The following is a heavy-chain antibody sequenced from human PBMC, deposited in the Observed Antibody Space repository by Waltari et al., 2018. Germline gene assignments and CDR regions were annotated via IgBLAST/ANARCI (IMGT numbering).Heavy chain of an antibody. CDR1: GFTVSSTY. J-gene: IGHJ5*02. CDR3: ARDLVKGGRWFDP. CDR2: IYSGGST. V-gene: IGHV3-53*01. Sequence: EVQLVESGGGLIQPGGSLRLSCAASGFTVSSTYMSWVRQAPGKGLEWVSVIYSGGSTYYADSVKGRFTISRDNSKNTLYLQMNSLRAEDTAVYYCARDLVKGGRWFDPWGQGTLVTVSS. D-gene: IGHD3-9*01.